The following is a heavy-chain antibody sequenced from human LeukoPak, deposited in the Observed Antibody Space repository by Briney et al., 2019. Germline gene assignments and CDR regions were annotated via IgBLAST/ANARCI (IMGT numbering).Heavy chain of an antibody. V-gene: IGHV3-33*01. D-gene: IGHD2-21*02. CDR1: GFTFSSYG. J-gene: IGHJ5*02. Sequence: GGSLRLSCAASGFTFSSYGMHWVRQAPGKGLEGVAVIWYDGSNKYYADSVKGRFTISRDNSKNTLYLQMNSLRAEDTAVYYCARDLCGGDCYSDWFDPWGQGTLVTVSS. CDR3: ARDLCGGDCYSDWFDP. CDR2: IWYDGSNK.